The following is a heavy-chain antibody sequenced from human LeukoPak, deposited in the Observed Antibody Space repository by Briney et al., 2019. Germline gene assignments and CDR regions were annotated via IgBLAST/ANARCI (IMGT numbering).Heavy chain of an antibody. CDR2: ISYDGSDQ. V-gene: IGHV3-30*18. J-gene: IGHJ3*02. CDR1: GFTFSNYG. CDR3: AKVDCSTTSCYWNDAFDI. Sequence: GGSLRLSCAASGFTFSNYGMHWVRQAPGQGLEWVAVISYDGSDQYYEDSVKGRFTISRDNSKNTLYLQMNSLRAEDTAVYYCAKVDCSTTSCYWNDAFDIWGQGTMVTVSS. D-gene: IGHD2-2*01.